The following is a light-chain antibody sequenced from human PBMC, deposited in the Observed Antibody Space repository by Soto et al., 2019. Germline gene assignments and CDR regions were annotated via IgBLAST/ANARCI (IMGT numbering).Light chain of an antibody. CDR2: DVS. J-gene: IGLJ1*01. V-gene: IGLV2-11*01. Sequence: QSALTQPRSVSGSPGQSVTISCTGTSSYVGGYNYVSWYQQHPGKAPKLMIYDVSKRPSGVPDRFSGSKSGNTASLTISGLQAEDEADYYCCSYAGSYTNVFGTGTKVTVL. CDR1: SSYVGGYNY. CDR3: CSYAGSYTNV.